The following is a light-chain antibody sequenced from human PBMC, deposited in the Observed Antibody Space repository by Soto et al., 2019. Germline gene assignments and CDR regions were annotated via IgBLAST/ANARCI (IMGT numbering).Light chain of an antibody. Sequence: QSALTQPASVSGSPGQSITISCAGTMRDVGGYNLVSWYQQHPGRAPQLILYEVRNRPSGISFRFSGSKSGNTASLTISGLQAEDEADYYCSSFISKSSLIFGGGTKLTVL. V-gene: IGLV2-14*01. J-gene: IGLJ2*01. CDR1: MRDVGGYNL. CDR3: SSFISKSSLI. CDR2: EVR.